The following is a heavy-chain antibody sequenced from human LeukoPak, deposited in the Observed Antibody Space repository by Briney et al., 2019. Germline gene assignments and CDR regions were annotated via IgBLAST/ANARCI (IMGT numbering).Heavy chain of an antibody. CDR3: ASGSAYYGSGSRLDY. D-gene: IGHD3-10*01. CDR2: IKQDAVEE. J-gene: IGHJ4*02. CDR1: GFPFHNYW. V-gene: IGHV3-7*01. Sequence: GGSLRLSCVASGFPFHNYWMTWVRQAPGKGLEWVANIKQDAVEEVYVDSVKGRFTISRGNAKNTRYLQMNSLRADDTAIYYCASGSAYYGSGSRLDYWGQGTLVTVSS.